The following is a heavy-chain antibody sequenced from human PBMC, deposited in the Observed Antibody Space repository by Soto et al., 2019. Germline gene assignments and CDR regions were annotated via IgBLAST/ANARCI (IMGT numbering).Heavy chain of an antibody. V-gene: IGHV3-30*03. J-gene: IGHJ4*02. CDR1: GFTLSNIG. CDR2: ISAGGNTK. CDR3: ARESEDLTSNFDY. Sequence: QVQLVESGGGVVQPGTSLRLACAASGFTLSNIGMQWVRQAPGKGLEWVAVISAGGNTKYYADSVKGRFTISRDNGKNSLYLEIHSLRAEDTAVYYCARESEDLTSNFDYWGQGTLVTVSS.